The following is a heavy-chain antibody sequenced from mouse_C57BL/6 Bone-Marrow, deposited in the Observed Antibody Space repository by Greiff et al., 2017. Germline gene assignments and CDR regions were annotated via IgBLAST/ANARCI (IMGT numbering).Heavy chain of an antibody. CDR2: IYPGDGDT. J-gene: IGHJ4*01. V-gene: IGHV1-82*01. Sequence: QVQLQQSGPELVKPGASVKISCKASGYAFSSSWMNWVKQRPGKGLEWIGRIYPGDGDTNYNGKFKGKATLTADKSSSTAYMQLSSLTSEDSAVYFCARRNGSSYDYYAMDYWGQGTSVTVSS. CDR3: ARRNGSSYDYYAMDY. CDR1: GYAFSSSW. D-gene: IGHD1-1*01.